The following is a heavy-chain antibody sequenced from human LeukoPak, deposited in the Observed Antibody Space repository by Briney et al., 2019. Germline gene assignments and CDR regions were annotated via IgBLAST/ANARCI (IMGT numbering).Heavy chain of an antibody. D-gene: IGHD2-21*02. CDR1: GFSLSTSGMR. J-gene: IGHJ4*02. Sequence: SGPALVKPTQTLTLTCTFSGFSLSTSGMRVSWIRQPPGKALEWLARIDWDDDKFYSTSLKTRLTISKDTSKNQVVLTMTNMDPVDTATYYCARTTLTKYSGGDCYDFDYWGQGTLVTVSS. CDR3: ARTTLTKYSGGDCYDFDY. V-gene: IGHV2-70*04. CDR2: IDWDDDK.